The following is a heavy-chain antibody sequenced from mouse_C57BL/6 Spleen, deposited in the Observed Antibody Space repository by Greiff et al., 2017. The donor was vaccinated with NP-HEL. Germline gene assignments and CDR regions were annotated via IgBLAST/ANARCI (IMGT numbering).Heavy chain of an antibody. D-gene: IGHD1-1*01. CDR3: ARTPDYGSSYGRYAMDY. J-gene: IGHJ4*01. Sequence: VMLVESGAELVRPGTSVKVSCKASGYAFTNYLIEWVKQRPGQGLEWIGVINPGSGGTNYNEKFKGKATLTADKSSSTAYMQLSSLTSEDSAVYFCARTPDYGSSYGRYAMDYWGQGTSVTVSS. V-gene: IGHV1-54*01. CDR1: GYAFTNYL. CDR2: INPGSGGT.